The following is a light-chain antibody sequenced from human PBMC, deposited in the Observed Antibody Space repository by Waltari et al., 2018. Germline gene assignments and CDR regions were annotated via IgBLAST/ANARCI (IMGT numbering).Light chain of an antibody. Sequence: SCRASQSVSSYLALYQQKPGQAPRLLIYDASNRVTGIPARFSGSGSGTDFTLTISSLDPEDFAVYYCQQRSIWPVTFGGGTKVEIK. J-gene: IGKJ4*01. CDR1: QSVSSY. CDR3: QQRSIWPVT. V-gene: IGKV3-11*01. CDR2: DAS.